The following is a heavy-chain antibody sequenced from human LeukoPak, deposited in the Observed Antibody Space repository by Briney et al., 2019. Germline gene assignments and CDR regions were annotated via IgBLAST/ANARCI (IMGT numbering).Heavy chain of an antibody. D-gene: IGHD2-15*01. CDR2: ISGSGGST. J-gene: IGHJ4*02. V-gene: IGHV3-23*01. CDR1: GFTFSSYA. CDR3: AKGVYCSGGTCYSGGGVRFDY. Sequence: GGSLRLSCAASGFTFSSYALSWVRRAPGKGLEWVSAISGSGGSTYYADSVKGNSTISRDNSKNTLYLQMNSLRAEDTAVYYCAKGVYCSGGTCYSGGGVRFDYGGQGTL.